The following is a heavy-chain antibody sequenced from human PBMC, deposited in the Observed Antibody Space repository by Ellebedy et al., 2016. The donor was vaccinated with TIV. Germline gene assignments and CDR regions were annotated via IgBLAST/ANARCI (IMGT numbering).Heavy chain of an antibody. J-gene: IGHJ4*02. V-gene: IGHV1-2*04. D-gene: IGHD3-10*01. CDR2: INPNSGGT. CDR1: GYTFTGYY. CDR3: AHGSGSYQPIGY. Sequence: ASVKVSXXASGYTFTGYYMHWVRQAPGQGLEWMGWINPNSGGTNYAQKFQGWVTMTRDTSISTAYMELSSLRSEDTAVYYCAHGSGSYQPIGYWGQGTLVTVSS.